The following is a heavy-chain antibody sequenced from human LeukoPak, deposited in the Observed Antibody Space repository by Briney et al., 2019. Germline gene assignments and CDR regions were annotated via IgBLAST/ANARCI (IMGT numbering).Heavy chain of an antibody. Sequence: GGSLRLSCAASGFTFSSYAMSWVRQAPGKGLEWVSAISGSGGSTYYADSVKGRFTISRDNSKNTLYPQMNSLRAEDTAVYYCAKDYYDSSGYYPDAFDIWGQGTMVTVSS. CDR1: GFTFSSYA. CDR2: ISGSGGST. J-gene: IGHJ3*02. D-gene: IGHD3-22*01. V-gene: IGHV3-23*01. CDR3: AKDYYDSSGYYPDAFDI.